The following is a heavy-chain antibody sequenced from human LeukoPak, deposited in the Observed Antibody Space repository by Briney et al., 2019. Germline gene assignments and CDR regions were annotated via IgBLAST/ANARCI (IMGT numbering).Heavy chain of an antibody. CDR3: ARGGARIGDY. Sequence: GGSLRLSCAASGFTFSSYSMNWVRQAPGKGLEWVSSITRSNYIYYADSVKGRFTISRDNAKNSLYLQMNSLRAEDTALYYCARGGARIGDYWGQGVLVTVSS. CDR1: GFTFSSYS. V-gene: IGHV3-21*01. J-gene: IGHJ4*02. CDR2: ITRSNYI.